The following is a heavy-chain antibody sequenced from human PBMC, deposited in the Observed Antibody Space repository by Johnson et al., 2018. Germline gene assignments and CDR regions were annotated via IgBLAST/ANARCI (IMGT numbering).Heavy chain of an antibody. CDR3: TRSGGYSYGRPYYYSLDV. V-gene: IGHV3-49*03. D-gene: IGHD5-18*01. J-gene: IGHJ6*03. Sequence: VQLVQSGGDLVQPGRSLRLSCSASGFTFGVFALNWFRQAPGKGLEWVSLIRSKGHGGTTEYAASVRGRFSFSSDDSNNIAYLQMNSQNTDDTAVYYCTRSGGYSYGRPYYYSLDVWGKGTTVTVSS. CDR2: IRSKGHGGTT. CDR1: GFTFGVFA.